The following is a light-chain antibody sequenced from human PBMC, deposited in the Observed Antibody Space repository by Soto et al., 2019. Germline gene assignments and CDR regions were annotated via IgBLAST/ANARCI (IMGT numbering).Light chain of an antibody. V-gene: IGKV3-15*01. Sequence: ETVMTQSPATLSVSPGERAILSCRTSQGVGNKLAWYQQKPGQAPRLLIYGANIRATAVPARFSGSGSGTEFTLTISSLQSEDFALYYCQQYNDWPPVTFGPGTRVDIK. CDR2: GAN. CDR3: QQYNDWPPVT. CDR1: QGVGNK. J-gene: IGKJ3*01.